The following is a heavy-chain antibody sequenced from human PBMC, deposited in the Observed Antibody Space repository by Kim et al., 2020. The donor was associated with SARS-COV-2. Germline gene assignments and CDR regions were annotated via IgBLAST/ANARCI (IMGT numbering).Heavy chain of an antibody. D-gene: IGHD6-19*01. V-gene: IGHV4-39*01. CDR3: ARRGMGSGSLIYFDY. CDR1: GGSISSSSYY. CDR2: IYYSGST. Sequence: SETLSLTCTVSGGSISSSSYYWGWIRQPPGKGLEWIGSIYYSGSTYYNPSLKSRVTISVDTSKNQFSLKLSSVTAADTAVYYCARRGMGSGSLIYFDYWGQGTLVTVSS. J-gene: IGHJ4*02.